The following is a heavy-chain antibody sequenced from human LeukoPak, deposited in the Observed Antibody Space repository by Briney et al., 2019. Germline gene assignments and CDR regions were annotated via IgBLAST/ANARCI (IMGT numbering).Heavy chain of an antibody. D-gene: IGHD6-19*01. V-gene: IGHV3-74*03. CDR1: GFTFSGYW. J-gene: IGHJ5*01. Sequence: PGGSLRLSCAASGFTFSGYWMHWVRRAPGKGLVWFSRITSDGYSITYADSVKGPFTISRDNAKNTLYLQMNSLIAEDTAVYFCTRAGYSSGFDSWGQGTLVTVSS. CDR2: ITSDGYSI. CDR3: TRAGYSSGFDS.